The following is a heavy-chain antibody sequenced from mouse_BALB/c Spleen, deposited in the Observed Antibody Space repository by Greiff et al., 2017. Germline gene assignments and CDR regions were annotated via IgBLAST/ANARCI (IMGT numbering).Heavy chain of an antibody. D-gene: IGHD2-4*01. CDR3: ASYDYDGAWFAY. CDR1: GYTFTSYW. V-gene: IGHV1S81*02. J-gene: IGHJ3*01. CDR2: INPSNGRT. Sequence: QVQLQQSGAELVKPGASVKLSCKASGYTFTSYWMHWVKQRPGQGLEWIGEINPSNGRTNYNEKFKSKATLTVDKSSSTAYMQLSSLTSEDSAVYYCASYDYDGAWFAYWGQGTLVTVSA.